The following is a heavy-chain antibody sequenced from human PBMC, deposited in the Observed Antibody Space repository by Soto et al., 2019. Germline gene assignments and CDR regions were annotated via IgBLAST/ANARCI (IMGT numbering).Heavy chain of an antibody. Sequence: QVQLQQWGAGLLKPSETLSLTCAVYGGSFSGYYWSWIRQPPGKGLEWIGEINHSGSTNYNPSLKSRVTISVDMSKNQFSLKLSSVTAADTAVYYCARDLCSGGSCYGDWFDPWGQGTLVTVSS. CDR3: ARDLCSGGSCYGDWFDP. D-gene: IGHD2-15*01. J-gene: IGHJ5*02. V-gene: IGHV4-34*01. CDR1: GGSFSGYY. CDR2: INHSGST.